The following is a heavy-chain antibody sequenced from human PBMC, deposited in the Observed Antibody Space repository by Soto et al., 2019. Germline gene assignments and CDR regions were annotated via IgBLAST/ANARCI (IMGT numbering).Heavy chain of an antibody. D-gene: IGHD3-22*01. CDR1: GDSINSGDYY. CDR3: ATVPTYYYDRSGYANAFDI. J-gene: IGHJ3*02. CDR2: IYYSGST. Sequence: NPSETLSLTCTVSGDSINSGDYYWSWIRQPPGKGLEWIGYIYYSGSTYHNPSLKSRINISLDTSKNQLSLKLSYVTAADTAVYYCATVPTYYYDRSGYANAFDIWGQGTMVTVSS. V-gene: IGHV4-30-4*01.